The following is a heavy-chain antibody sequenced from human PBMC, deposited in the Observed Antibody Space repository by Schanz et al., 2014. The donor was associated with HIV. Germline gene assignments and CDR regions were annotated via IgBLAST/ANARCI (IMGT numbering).Heavy chain of an antibody. D-gene: IGHD3-10*02. Sequence: QVQLHQWGAGLLKPSETLSLTCAVYGGSFSAYYWSWIRQPPGKGLEWIGEINHRGITNYNPSLESRVTISMDTPKNQFPLNLPSVTAADTAVYYCGRGTRYERDYVGPRSDGMDVWGQGTTVTVSS. CDR3: GRGTRYERDYVGPRSDGMDV. J-gene: IGHJ6*02. V-gene: IGHV4-34*01. CDR2: INHRGIT. CDR1: GGSFSAYY.